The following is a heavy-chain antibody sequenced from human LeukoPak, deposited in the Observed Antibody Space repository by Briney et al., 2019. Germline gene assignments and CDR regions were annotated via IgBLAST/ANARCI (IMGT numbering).Heavy chain of an antibody. V-gene: IGHV1-18*01. J-gene: IGHJ5*02. Sequence: VASVKVSCKASGYTFTSYGISWVRQAPGQGLEWMGWISAYNGNTNYAQKLQGRVTMTTDTSTSTAYMELRSLRSDDTAVYYCARGNLDILTGYYLGSTFDPWGQGTLVTVSS. CDR2: ISAYNGNT. CDR3: ARGNLDILTGYYLGSTFDP. D-gene: IGHD3-9*01. CDR1: GYTFTSYG.